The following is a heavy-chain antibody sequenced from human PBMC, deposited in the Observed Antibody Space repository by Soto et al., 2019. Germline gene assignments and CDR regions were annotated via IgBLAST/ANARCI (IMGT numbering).Heavy chain of an antibody. Sequence: QVQLVQSGPEVKQPGASVRISCQASGYSFTHFEMHWVRQAPGHRLEWMGWINTGNGDTKYSQKFQGRVTFTRDTSASTAYLDLDGLTSDDTSFYFCARGLTRLDYWGQGTLVTVSS. V-gene: IGHV1-3*04. J-gene: IGHJ4*02. CDR3: ARGLTRLDY. D-gene: IGHD7-27*01. CDR1: GYSFTHFE. CDR2: INTGNGDT.